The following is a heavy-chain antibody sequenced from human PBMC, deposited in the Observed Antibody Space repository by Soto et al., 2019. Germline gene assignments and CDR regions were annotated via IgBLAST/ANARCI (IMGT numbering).Heavy chain of an antibody. CDR3: ARDQNCGGDCYYWFDP. CDR2: IIPIFGTA. D-gene: IGHD2-21*02. Sequence: SVKVSCKASGGTFSSYAISWVRQAPGQGLEWMGGIIPIFGTANYAQKFQGRVTITADESTSTAYMELSSLRSEDTAVYYCARDQNCGGDCYYWFDPWGQGTLVTVS. J-gene: IGHJ5*02. V-gene: IGHV1-69*13. CDR1: GGTFSSYA.